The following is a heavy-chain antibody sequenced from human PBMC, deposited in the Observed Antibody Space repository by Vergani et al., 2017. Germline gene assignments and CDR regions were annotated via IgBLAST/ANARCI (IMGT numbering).Heavy chain of an antibody. V-gene: IGHV1-18*01. CDR2: LGPDNGNM. D-gene: IGHD2-15*01. CDR3: ARGDCSGERCYSFWREIVVPFDP. J-gene: IGHJ5*02. Sequence: LLVQSGSEVKNPGASVRVTCKASGYNFANYGIAWVRQAPGQGLEWMGWLGPDNGNMKYAQKFQGRLTMTTDTSTNTAFLELRSLRSEDTAVYYCARGDCSGERCYSFWREIVVPFDPWGQGTLVTVSS. CDR1: GYNFANYG.